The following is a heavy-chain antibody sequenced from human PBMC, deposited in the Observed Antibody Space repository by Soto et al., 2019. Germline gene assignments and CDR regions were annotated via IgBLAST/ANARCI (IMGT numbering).Heavy chain of an antibody. CDR2: IIPIFGTA. CDR3: ARVRDDFWNAFDI. D-gene: IGHD3-3*01. CDR1: GGTFSSYA. Sequence: GASVKVSCKASGGTFSSYAISWVRQAPGQGLEWMGGIIPIFGTANYAQKFQGRVTITADESTSTAYMELSSLRSEDTAVYYCARVRDDFWNAFDISGQGTMVTVSS. V-gene: IGHV1-69*13. J-gene: IGHJ3*02.